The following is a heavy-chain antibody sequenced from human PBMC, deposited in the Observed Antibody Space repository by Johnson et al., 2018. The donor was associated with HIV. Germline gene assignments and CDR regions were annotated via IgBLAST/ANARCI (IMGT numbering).Heavy chain of an antibody. V-gene: IGHV3-15*01. D-gene: IGHD6-13*01. CDR3: TTGPRIAAAGSDAFDI. CDR1: GFTFSNAW. Sequence: VQLVESGGGLVKPGGSLRLSCAASGFTFSNAWMSWVRQAPGKGLEWVGRIKSKTDGGTTDYAAPVKGRFTISRDDSKNTLYLQMNSLKTEDTAVYYCTTGPRIAAAGSDAFDIWGQGKMVTVSS. CDR2: IKSKTDGGTT. J-gene: IGHJ3*02.